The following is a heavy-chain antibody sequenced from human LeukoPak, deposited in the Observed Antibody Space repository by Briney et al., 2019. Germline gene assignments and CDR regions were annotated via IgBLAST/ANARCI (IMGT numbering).Heavy chain of an antibody. D-gene: IGHD2-2*03. Sequence: GGSLRLSCAASGITFSGHGMSWVRRAPGKGLEWVSVISGSGGSTYYADSVKGRFTVSRDNSRNTLYLQMISLRAEDTAVYYCARDGYDAYSDYWGQGTLVTVSS. V-gene: IGHV3-23*01. CDR3: ARDGYDAYSDY. CDR2: ISGSGGST. CDR1: GITFSGHG. J-gene: IGHJ4*02.